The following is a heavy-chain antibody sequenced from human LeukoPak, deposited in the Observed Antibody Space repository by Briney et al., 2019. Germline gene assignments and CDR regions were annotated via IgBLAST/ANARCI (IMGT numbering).Heavy chain of an antibody. Sequence: SGGSLRLSCAASGFTFSSYGMSWVRQAPGKGLDCVSAISGSGGSTYYADSVKGRFTISRDNCKNTLYLQMNSLRAEDTAVYYCAKLPYYYGSSQPYWGQGTLVTVSS. CDR1: GFTFSSYG. D-gene: IGHD3-22*01. CDR3: AKLPYYYGSSQPY. J-gene: IGHJ4*02. CDR2: ISGSGGST. V-gene: IGHV3-23*01.